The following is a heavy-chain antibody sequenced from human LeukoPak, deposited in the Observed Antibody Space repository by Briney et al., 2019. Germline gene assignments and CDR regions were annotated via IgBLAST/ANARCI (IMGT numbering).Heavy chain of an antibody. CDR1: GFTFSTYS. V-gene: IGHV3-48*02. D-gene: IGHD1-7*01. CDR2: ISSSSTTI. J-gene: IGHJ3*02. CDR3: ARRMGGELVAFDI. Sequence: GGSLRLSCAASGFTFSTYSMNWVRQAPGKGLEWVSSISSSSTTIYFADSVKGRFTISRDNAKNSLYLQMNSLRDEDTAVYYCARRMGGELVAFDIWGQGTMVTVSS.